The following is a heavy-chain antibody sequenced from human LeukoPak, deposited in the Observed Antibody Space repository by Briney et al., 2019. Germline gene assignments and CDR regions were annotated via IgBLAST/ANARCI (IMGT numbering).Heavy chain of an antibody. CDR3: ARDRGDVDTARFDY. J-gene: IGHJ4*02. Sequence: GGSLRLSCAASGFTFSSYSMNWVRQAPGKGLEWVSSISSSSSSYIYYADSVKGRFTISRDNAKNSLYLQMNSLRAEDTAVYYCARDRGDVDTARFDYWGQGTLVTVSS. CDR1: GFTFSSYS. D-gene: IGHD5-18*01. CDR2: ISSSSSSYI. V-gene: IGHV3-21*01.